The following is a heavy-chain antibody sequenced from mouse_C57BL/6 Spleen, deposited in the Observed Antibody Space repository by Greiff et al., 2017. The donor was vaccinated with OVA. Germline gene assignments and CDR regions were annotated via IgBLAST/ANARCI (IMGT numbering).Heavy chain of an antibody. CDR2: INPNNGGT. Sequence: VQLQQSGPELVKPGASVKIPCKASGYTFTDYYMAWVKQSPGKSLEWIGDINPNNGGTIYNQKFKGKATLTVDKSSSTAYMELRSLTSEDTAVYYWARRGSPFDYWGQGTTLTVSS. CDR3: ARRGSPFDY. J-gene: IGHJ2*01. V-gene: IGHV1-18*01. D-gene: IGHD1-1*02. CDR1: GYTFTDYY.